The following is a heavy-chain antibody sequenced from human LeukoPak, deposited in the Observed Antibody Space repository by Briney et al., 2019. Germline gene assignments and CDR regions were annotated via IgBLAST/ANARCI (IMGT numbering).Heavy chain of an antibody. CDR1: TDSFSSHY. J-gene: IGHJ4*02. CDR2: IYYSGST. D-gene: IGHD7-27*01. CDR3: ARAGGRLGTDS. V-gene: IGHV4-59*11. Sequence: SETLSLTCAVSTDSFSSHYWSWIRQPPGKGLEWIGYIYYSGSTYYNASLKSRITISLDTSKHQFSLNLTSVTAADTAMYYCARAGGRLGTDSWGQGTLVTVSS.